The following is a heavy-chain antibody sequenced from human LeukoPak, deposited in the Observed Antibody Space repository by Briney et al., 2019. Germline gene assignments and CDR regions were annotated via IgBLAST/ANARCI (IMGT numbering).Heavy chain of an antibody. Sequence: SVKVCCKASGGTFSSYAISWVRQAPGQGLGWMGGIIPIFGTANYAQKFQGRVTITADESTSTAYMELSSLRSEDTAVYYCARGRADYYYYYMDVWGKGTTVTVSS. V-gene: IGHV1-69*13. CDR2: IIPIFGTA. CDR3: ARGRADYYYYYMDV. J-gene: IGHJ6*03. CDR1: GGTFSSYA.